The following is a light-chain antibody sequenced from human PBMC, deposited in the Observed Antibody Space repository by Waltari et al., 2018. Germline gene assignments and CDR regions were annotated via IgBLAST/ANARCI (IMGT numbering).Light chain of an antibody. CDR2: WAS. V-gene: IGKV4-1*01. CDR1: QSALYSSNNKNY. Sequence: DIVMTQSPDSLAVSLGERATINCKSSQSALYSSNNKNYLAWYQQKPGQPHKLLSYWASTRDSGVPDRFSGSGSGTDLTVTSRSLQAEVWAVYYCQQYLSAPPSFGQGTKVESK. CDR3: QQYLSAPPS. J-gene: IGKJ1*01.